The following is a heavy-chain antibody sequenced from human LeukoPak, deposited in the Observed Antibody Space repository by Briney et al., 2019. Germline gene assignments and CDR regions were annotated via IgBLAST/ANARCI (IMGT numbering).Heavy chain of an antibody. CDR3: ARDRINWNDGLDP. CDR2: ISSSGSRI. V-gene: IGHV3-48*03. D-gene: IGHD1-20*01. CDR1: GFTFSTYE. J-gene: IGHJ5*02. Sequence: GGSLRLSCAASGFTFSTYEMNWVRQAPGKGLEWVSYISSSGSRIYYADSVEGRFTISRDNAKNSLYLQMNSLRAEDTAVYYCARDRINWNDGLDPWGQGTLVTVSS.